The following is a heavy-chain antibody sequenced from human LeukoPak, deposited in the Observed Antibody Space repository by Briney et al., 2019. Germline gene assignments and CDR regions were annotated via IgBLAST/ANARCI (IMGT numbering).Heavy chain of an antibody. CDR2: ISWNSGSI. CDR1: GFTFSNYW. Sequence: GGSLRLSCAVSGFTFSNYWMSWVRQAPGKGLEWVSGISWNSGSIGYADSVKGRFTISRDNAKNSLYLQMNSLRAEDTALYYCAKGRDSSGWYGGFDFDYWGQGTLVTVSS. D-gene: IGHD6-19*01. V-gene: IGHV3-9*01. J-gene: IGHJ4*02. CDR3: AKGRDSSGWYGGFDFDY.